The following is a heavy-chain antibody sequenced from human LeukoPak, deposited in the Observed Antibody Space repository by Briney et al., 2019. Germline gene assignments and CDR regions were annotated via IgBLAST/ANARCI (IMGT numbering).Heavy chain of an antibody. CDR1: GCSISSYY. Sequence: PSETLALTCTVSGCSISSYYWSWIRQPPGKGREGIGDIYYSGSTNYNPSLKSRVTISVDTPKNQFSLKMSSVTAADTAVYYCARRRDGSNYTNSYGIDVWGQGTTVTVSS. D-gene: IGHD5-24*01. CDR3: ARRRDGSNYTNSYGIDV. V-gene: IGHV4-59*01. J-gene: IGHJ6*02. CDR2: IYYSGST.